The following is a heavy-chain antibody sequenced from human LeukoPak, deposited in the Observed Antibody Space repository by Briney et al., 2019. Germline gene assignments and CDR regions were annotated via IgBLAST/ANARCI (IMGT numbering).Heavy chain of an antibody. CDR2: IYSGGTT. D-gene: IGHD3-10*02. CDR3: AELGITMIGGV. CDR1: GFTVSNNY. J-gene: IGHJ6*04. V-gene: IGHV3-66*01. Sequence: GVSLRLSCAASGFTVSNNYLHWVRQAQGKGLEWVSVIYSGGTTYYANSVKGRFTISRDNAKNSLHLQMNSLRAEDTAVYYCAELGITMIGGVWGKGTTVTISS.